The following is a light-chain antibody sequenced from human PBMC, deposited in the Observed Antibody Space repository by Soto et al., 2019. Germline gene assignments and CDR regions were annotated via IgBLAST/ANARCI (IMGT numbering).Light chain of an antibody. Sequence: QSALTQPASVSGSPGQSITISCTGTSSDVGGYNYVSWYQHHPGKAPKLMIYDVSNRLSGVSNRFSGSKSGNTASLTISGLQAEDEADYYCSSYTSGSTPHWVFGGGTQLTVL. V-gene: IGLV2-14*03. CDR2: DVS. CDR3: SSYTSGSTPHWV. J-gene: IGLJ3*02. CDR1: SSDVGGYNY.